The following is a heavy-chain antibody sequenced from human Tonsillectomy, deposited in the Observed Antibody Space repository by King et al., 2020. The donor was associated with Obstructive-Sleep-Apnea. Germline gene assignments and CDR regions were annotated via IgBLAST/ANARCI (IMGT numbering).Heavy chain of an antibody. CDR3: VRDPYSYFDY. D-gene: IGHD2-21*01. J-gene: IGHJ4*02. V-gene: IGHV4-39*07. Sequence: LQLQESGPGLVKPSETLSLTCTVSGGFVSSSSYYWGWIRQPPGKGLEWIGSIYYSGCSYYNPSLKSRVTISVDTSKNQFSLKLSSVTAADTAVYYCVRDPYSYFDYWGQGTLVTVSS. CDR1: GGFVSSSSYY. CDR2: IYYSGCS.